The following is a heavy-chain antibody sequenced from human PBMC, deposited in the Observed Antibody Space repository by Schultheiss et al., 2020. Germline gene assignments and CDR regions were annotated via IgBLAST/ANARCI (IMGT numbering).Heavy chain of an antibody. J-gene: IGHJ4*02. D-gene: IGHD6-13*01. Sequence: SQTLSLTCTVSGGSITNYYWNWIRQPPGKGLEWIGYILSSGGTYYNPSLESRVTISVDTSKNQFSLKLSSVTAADTAVYYCARERTIAAAPPVKRAHTALPNYFDYWGQGTLVTVSS. CDR2: ILSSGGT. CDR1: GGSITNYY. V-gene: IGHV4-59*12. CDR3: ARERTIAAAPPVKRAHTALPNYFDY.